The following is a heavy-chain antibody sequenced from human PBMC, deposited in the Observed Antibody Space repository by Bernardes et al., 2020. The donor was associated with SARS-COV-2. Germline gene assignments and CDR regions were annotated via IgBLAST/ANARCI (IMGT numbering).Heavy chain of an antibody. Sequence: SETLSLTCTVSGGSISSSTYYWGWIRQPPGKGLEWIGSISYGGSTYYNPSLKSRVTISVYTSKNQFFLKLSSVTAADTAVYYCARHVIYFGSGWFYDYWGQGTLVTVSS. CDR1: GGSISSSTYY. D-gene: IGHD6-19*01. J-gene: IGHJ4*02. CDR3: ARHVIYFGSGWFYDY. V-gene: IGHV4-39*01. CDR2: ISYGGST.